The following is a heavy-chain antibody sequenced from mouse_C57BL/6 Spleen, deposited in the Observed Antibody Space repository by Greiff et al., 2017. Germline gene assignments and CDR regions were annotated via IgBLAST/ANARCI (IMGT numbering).Heavy chain of an antibody. CDR2: IHPNSGST. J-gene: IGHJ4*01. Sequence: VQLQQPGAELVKPGASVKLSCKASGYTFTSYWMHWVKQRPGQGLEWIGMIHPNSGSTNYNEKFKSKATLTVDKSSSTAYMQLSSLTSEDSAVYYCARFRVYDGYYENAMDYWGQGTSVTVSS. D-gene: IGHD2-3*01. V-gene: IGHV1-64*01. CDR3: ARFRVYDGYYENAMDY. CDR1: GYTFTSYW.